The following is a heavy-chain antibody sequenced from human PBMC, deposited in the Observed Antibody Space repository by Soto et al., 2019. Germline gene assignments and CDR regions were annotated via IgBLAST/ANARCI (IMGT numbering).Heavy chain of an antibody. J-gene: IGHJ4*02. CDR3: ARVAKSSGKTFDY. CDR2: IYYTGST. CDR1: GGSISSSSYY. Sequence: SETLSLTCTVSGGSISSSSYYWGWIRQPPGKGLEWIGNIYYTGSTYYNPSLKSRVAMSVDTSKNQFSLKLSSVTAADTADYYCARVAKSSGKTFDYWGQGTVVTVSS. D-gene: IGHD6-19*01. V-gene: IGHV4-39*01.